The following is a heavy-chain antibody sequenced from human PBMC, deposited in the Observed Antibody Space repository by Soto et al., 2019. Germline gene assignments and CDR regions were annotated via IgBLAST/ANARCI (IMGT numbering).Heavy chain of an antibody. CDR2: IWYDGSNK. Sequence: QVQLVESGGGVVQPGRSLRLSCAASGFTFSSYGMHWVRQAPGKGLEWVAVIWYDGSNKYYADSVKGRFTISRDNSKNTLYLKMNSLRAEATAVYYWARELLDFWSGPIDYWGQGTLVTVSS. D-gene: IGHD3-3*01. V-gene: IGHV3-33*01. CDR3: ARELLDFWSGPIDY. J-gene: IGHJ4*02. CDR1: GFTFSSYG.